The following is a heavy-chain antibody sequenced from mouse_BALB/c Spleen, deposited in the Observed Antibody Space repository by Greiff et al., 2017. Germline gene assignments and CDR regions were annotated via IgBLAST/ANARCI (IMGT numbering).Heavy chain of an antibody. CDR1: GFNIKDYY. V-gene: IGHV14-4*02. CDR2: IDPENGDT. Sequence: VQLQQSGAELVRSGASVKLSCTASGFNIKDYYMHWVKQRPEQGLEWIGWIDPENGDTEYAPKFQGKATMTADTSSNTAYLQLSSLTSEDTAVYYCARALYYGPFAYWGQGTLVTVSA. CDR3: ARALYYGPFAY. J-gene: IGHJ3*01. D-gene: IGHD1-1*01.